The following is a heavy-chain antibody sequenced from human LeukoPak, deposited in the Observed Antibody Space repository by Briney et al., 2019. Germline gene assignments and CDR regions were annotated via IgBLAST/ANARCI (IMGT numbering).Heavy chain of an antibody. D-gene: IGHD1-26*01. V-gene: IGHV1-46*01. CDR3: ARTTGSYGAMGSFDY. CDR2: INPSGGST. CDR1: GYTFTSYY. Sequence: ASVKVSCKASGYTFTSYYMHWVRQAPGQGLEWMGIINPSGGSTSYAQKFQGRVTMTRDMSTSTVYMELSSLRSEDTAVYYCARTTGSYGAMGSFDYWGQGTLVTVSS. J-gene: IGHJ4*02.